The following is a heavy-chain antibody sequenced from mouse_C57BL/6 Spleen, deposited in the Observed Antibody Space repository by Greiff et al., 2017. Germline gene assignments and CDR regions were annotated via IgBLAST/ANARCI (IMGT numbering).Heavy chain of an antibody. Sequence: QVQLQQSGAELVRPGASVKLSCKASGFNFNSYWMHWVKQRPKQGLEWIGNIDPDDSETHYNQKFKDKATLTGDKSSSTAYLQLSSLTSEDTAVYYCARGGGNYFDYWGQGTTLTVSS. CDR2: IDPDDSET. D-gene: IGHD1-1*02. V-gene: IGHV1-52*01. CDR3: ARGGGNYFDY. J-gene: IGHJ2*01. CDR1: GFNFNSYW.